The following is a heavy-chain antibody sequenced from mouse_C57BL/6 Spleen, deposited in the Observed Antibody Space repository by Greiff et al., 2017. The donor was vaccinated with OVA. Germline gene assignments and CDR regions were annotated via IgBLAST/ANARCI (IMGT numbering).Heavy chain of an antibody. V-gene: IGHV1-5*01. J-gene: IGHJ4*01. Sequence: EVQLQESGTVLVRPGASVKLSCKTSGYTFTSYWMHWVNQRPGQGLEWIGAIYPGNSDTSYNQKFKGKAKLTAVTSASTAYMELSSLTNEDSAVYYCTRELTGTAMDYWGQGTSVTVSS. CDR3: TRELTGTAMDY. D-gene: IGHD4-1*01. CDR2: IYPGNSDT. CDR1: GYTFTSYW.